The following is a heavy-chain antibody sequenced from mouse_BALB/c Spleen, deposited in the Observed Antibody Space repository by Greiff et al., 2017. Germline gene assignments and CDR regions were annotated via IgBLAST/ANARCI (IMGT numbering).Heavy chain of an antibody. CDR1: GYTFTSYW. CDR3: ARSLRYRGAMDY. D-gene: IGHD1-1*01. Sequence: VQLQQSGPELAKPGASVKMSCKASGYTFTSYWMHWVKQRPGQGLEWIGYINPSTGYTEYNQKFKDKATLTADKSSSTAYMQLSSLTSEDSAVYYCARSLRYRGAMDYWGQGTSVTVSS. J-gene: IGHJ4*01. CDR2: INPSTGYT. V-gene: IGHV1-7*01.